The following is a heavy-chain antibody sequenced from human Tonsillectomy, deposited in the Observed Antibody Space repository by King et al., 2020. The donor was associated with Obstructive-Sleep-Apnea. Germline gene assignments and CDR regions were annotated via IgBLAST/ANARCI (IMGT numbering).Heavy chain of an antibody. CDR3: ARDDDFWSRPPHWFDP. D-gene: IGHD3-3*01. V-gene: IGHV4-38-2*02. Sequence: VQLQESGPGLVKPSETLSLTCTVSGYSISSGYYWGWIRQPPGKGLEWIGSIYHSGSTYYNPSLKSRVTISVDTSKNQFSLKLSSVTAADTAVYYCARDDDFWSRPPHWFDPWGQGTLVTVSS. J-gene: IGHJ5*02. CDR2: IYHSGST. CDR1: GYSISSGYY.